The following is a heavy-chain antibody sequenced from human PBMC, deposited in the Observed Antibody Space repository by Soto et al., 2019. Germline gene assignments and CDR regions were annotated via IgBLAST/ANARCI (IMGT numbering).Heavy chain of an antibody. V-gene: IGHV1-3*01. CDR3: ARFPQKGVATQVDY. Sequence: ASVKVSCKASGYTFTSYAMHWVRQAPGQRLEWMGWINAGNGNTKYSQKFQGRVTITRDTSASTAYMELSSLRSEDTAVYYCARFPQKGVATQVDYWGQGTLVTVSS. D-gene: IGHD5-12*01. CDR2: INAGNGNT. J-gene: IGHJ4*02. CDR1: GYTFTSYA.